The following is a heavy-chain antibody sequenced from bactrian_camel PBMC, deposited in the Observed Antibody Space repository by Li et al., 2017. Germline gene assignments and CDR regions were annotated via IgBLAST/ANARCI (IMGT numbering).Heavy chain of an antibody. J-gene: IGHJ4*01. Sequence: QLVESGGGSVQAGGSLRLSCAFSPYTTRTYCLGWFRQTPGKEREGVAVIDSHANIIYTDSVRGRFTISRDNSRSTVILELTSLTIEDTAMYYCLVGFDYWGQGTQVTVS. CDR2: IDSHANI. CDR1: PYTTRTYC. CDR3: LVGFDY. D-gene: IGHD2*01. V-gene: IGHV3S53*01.